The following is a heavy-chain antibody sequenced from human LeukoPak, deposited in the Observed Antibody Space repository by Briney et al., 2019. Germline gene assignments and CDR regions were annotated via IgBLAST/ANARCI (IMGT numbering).Heavy chain of an antibody. D-gene: IGHD3-10*01. CDR3: ARVSITMVRGVLDY. CDR1: GFTFSSYW. V-gene: IGHV3-74*01. Sequence: GSLRLSCAASGFTFSSYWMHWVRQAPGKGLVWVSRINSDGSSTSYADSVKGRFTISRDNAKNTLYLQMNSLRAEDTAVYYCARVSITMVRGVLDYWGQGTLVTVSS. J-gene: IGHJ4*02. CDR2: INSDGSST.